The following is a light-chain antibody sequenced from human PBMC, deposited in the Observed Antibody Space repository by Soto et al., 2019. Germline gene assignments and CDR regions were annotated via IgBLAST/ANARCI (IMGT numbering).Light chain of an antibody. J-gene: IGKJ4*01. V-gene: IGKV1-5*03. CDR2: KAS. Sequence: DIQMTQSPSTLSASVGDRVTITCRASQSINSWLAWYQQKPGKAPRLLIYKASSLESGVPSRFSGSGSATEFTLTISSLQPDDFATYYCQQYNSFPLTFGGGTKVDIK. CDR1: QSINSW. CDR3: QQYNSFPLT.